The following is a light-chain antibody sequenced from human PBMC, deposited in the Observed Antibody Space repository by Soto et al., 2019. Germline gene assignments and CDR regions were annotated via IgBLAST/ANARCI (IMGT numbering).Light chain of an antibody. CDR1: SGHSNYD. V-gene: IGLV4-69*01. J-gene: IGLJ3*02. CDR2: LNSDGSH. Sequence: QLVLTQSPSASASLGASVKLTCSLSSGHSNYDIAWHQQQPEKGPRFLMKLNSDGSHSKGDEIPDRFSGFSSGAERYLTISSLQSEDEADYYCQTWGTAIGCVFGGGTKVTVL. CDR3: QTWGTAIGCV.